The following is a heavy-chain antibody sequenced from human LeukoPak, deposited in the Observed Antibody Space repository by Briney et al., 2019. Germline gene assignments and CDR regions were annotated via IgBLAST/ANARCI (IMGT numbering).Heavy chain of an antibody. J-gene: IGHJ4*02. Sequence: GGSLRLSCSASGFAVSSSYMSWVRQSPGKGLEWVSVIYVGESTYYADSVKGRFTISRDNSNNTVYLQMNSLKAEVTAVYYCVRDLYYYDSGSDWGQGTPVTVSS. CDR2: IYVGEST. D-gene: IGHD3-10*01. CDR1: GFAVSSSY. CDR3: VRDLYYYDSGSD. V-gene: IGHV3-53*01.